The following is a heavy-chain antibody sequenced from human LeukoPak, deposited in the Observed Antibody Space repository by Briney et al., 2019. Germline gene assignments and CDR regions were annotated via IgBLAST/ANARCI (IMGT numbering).Heavy chain of an antibody. CDR1: GGTFSSYA. D-gene: IGHD1-20*01. V-gene: IGHV1-69*05. J-gene: IGHJ6*03. Sequence: SVKVSCKASGGTFSSYAISWVRQAPGQGLEWMGRIIPIFGTANYAQKFQGRVTITTDESTSTAYMELSSLRSEDTAVYYCARITGFYYYYMDVWGKGTTVTVSS. CDR2: IIPIFGTA. CDR3: ARITGFYYYYMDV.